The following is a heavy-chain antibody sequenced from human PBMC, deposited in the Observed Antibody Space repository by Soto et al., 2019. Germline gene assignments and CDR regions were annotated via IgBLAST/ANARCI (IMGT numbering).Heavy chain of an antibody. CDR1: GGFVNSDTHS. CDR2: IYSGGST. CDR3: ARFVRSCSATTCSTRADV. J-gene: IGHJ6*02. V-gene: IGHV4-61*01. D-gene: IGHD2-2*01. Sequence: TSETLSLTCTVSGGFVNSDTHSWSWIRQTPGKRLEWIGFIYSGGSTKNPSLRSRVTMSVDTSKNQFSLKLRSVIVADTAVYHCARFVRSCSATTCSTRADVWGQGITVTVSS.